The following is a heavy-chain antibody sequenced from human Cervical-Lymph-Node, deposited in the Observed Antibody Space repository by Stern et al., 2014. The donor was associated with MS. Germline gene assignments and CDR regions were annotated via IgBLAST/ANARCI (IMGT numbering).Heavy chain of an antibody. D-gene: IGHD3-10*01. CDR2: IYYTGIS. CDR3: ARGPLEGVGSATYYYGMDV. J-gene: IGHJ6*02. V-gene: IGHV4-31*03. Sequence: QVQLQESGPGLVKPSQTLSLTCTVSGGSIGSGSYYWSWIRQHPGKGLEWIGYIYYTGISYYNPSLRSRVIISLDMSKSQLSLKLNSVTAADAAVYFCARGPLEGVGSATYYYGMDVWGQGTTVIVSS. CDR1: GGSIGSGSYY.